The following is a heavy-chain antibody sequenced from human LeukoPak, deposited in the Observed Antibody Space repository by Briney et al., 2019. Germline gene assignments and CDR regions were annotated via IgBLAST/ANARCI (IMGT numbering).Heavy chain of an antibody. D-gene: IGHD4-23*01. CDR2: ISSSSRTL. J-gene: IGHJ4*02. Sequence: GGSLRLSCAASGFTFSGYTMNWVRQAPGKGLEWVSCISSSSRTLYYADSVKGRFTISRDNAKNSLFLQMNSLTDEDTAVYYCATVNQYGGNSIDYWGQGTLVTVSS. CDR3: ATVNQYGGNSIDY. V-gene: IGHV3-48*02. CDR1: GFTFSGYT.